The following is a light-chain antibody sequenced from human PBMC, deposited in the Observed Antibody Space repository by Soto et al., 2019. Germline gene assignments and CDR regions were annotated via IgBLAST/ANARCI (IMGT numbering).Light chain of an antibody. J-gene: IGKJ2*01. CDR2: GAS. CDR1: QSVSSSY. V-gene: IGKV3-20*01. Sequence: EIVLTQSPGTLSLSPGERATLSCRASQSVSSSYLAWYQQKPGQAPRLLIYGASSRATAIPDRFSGSGSGTDFTLTISRLEPEDVSLYYCHHYGQTTFGQGTKLEIK. CDR3: HHYGQTT.